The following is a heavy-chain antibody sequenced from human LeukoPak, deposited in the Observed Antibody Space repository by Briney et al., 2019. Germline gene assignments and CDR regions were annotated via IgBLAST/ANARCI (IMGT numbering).Heavy chain of an antibody. CDR3: AKDLFGVS. D-gene: IGHD3-3*01. CDR1: GFTFSRYW. V-gene: IGHV3-30*02. J-gene: IGHJ5*02. Sequence: GGSLRLSCAASGFTFSRYWMNWVRQAPGRGLEGVAFIRYDGSNKYYAVSVKGRFTISRDNSKNTLYLQMNSLRAEDTAVYYCAKDLFGVSWGQGTLVTVSS. CDR2: IRYDGSNK.